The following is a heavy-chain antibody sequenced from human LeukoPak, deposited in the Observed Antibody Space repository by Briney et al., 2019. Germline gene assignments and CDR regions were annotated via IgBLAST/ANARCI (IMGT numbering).Heavy chain of an antibody. CDR2: ISSSSSTI. CDR1: GFTFSSYS. D-gene: IGHD4-17*01. Sequence: GGSLRLSCAASGFTFSSYSMNWVRQAPGKGLEWVSYISSSSSTIYYADSVRGRFTISRDNAKNSLYLQMNSLRAEDTAVYYCARETRSYYGDYVFDYWGQGTLVTVSS. V-gene: IGHV3-48*01. J-gene: IGHJ4*02. CDR3: ARETRSYYGDYVFDY.